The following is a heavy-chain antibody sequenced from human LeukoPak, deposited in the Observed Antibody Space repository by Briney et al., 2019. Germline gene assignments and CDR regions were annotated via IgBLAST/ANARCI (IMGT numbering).Heavy chain of an antibody. CDR3: ARDQVTMIDESYYYGMDV. CDR2: MNPNSGNT. CDR1: GYTFTSYD. V-gene: IGHV1-8*02. D-gene: IGHD3-22*01. Sequence: ASVKVSCKASGYTFTSYDINWVRQATGQGLEWMGWMNPNSGNTGYAQKFQGRVTMTEDTSTYTAYMELSRLRSEDTAVYYCARDQVTMIDESYYYGMDVWGQGTTVTVSS. J-gene: IGHJ6*02.